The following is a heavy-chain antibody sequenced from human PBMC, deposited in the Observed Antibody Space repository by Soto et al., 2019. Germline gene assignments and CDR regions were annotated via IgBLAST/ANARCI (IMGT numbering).Heavy chain of an antibody. Sequence: GASVKVSCKASGYTFTSYGISWVRQAPGQGLEWMGWISAYNGNTNYAQKLQGRVTMTTDTSTSTAYMELRSPRSDDTAVYYCARAPGGDRNLGYYYYYGMDVWGQGTTVTVSS. CDR2: ISAYNGNT. D-gene: IGHD2-21*02. CDR1: GYTFTSYG. V-gene: IGHV1-18*04. J-gene: IGHJ6*02. CDR3: ARAPGGDRNLGYYYYYGMDV.